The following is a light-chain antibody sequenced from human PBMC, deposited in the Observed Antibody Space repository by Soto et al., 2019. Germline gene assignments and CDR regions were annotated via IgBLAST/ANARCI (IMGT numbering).Light chain of an antibody. CDR2: GAS. CDR3: QQYGSSPLT. J-gene: IGKJ4*01. V-gene: IGKV3-15*01. Sequence: EIVMTQSPATLSVSPGERATLSCRASQSVSSNLAWYQQKPGQAPRLLIYGASTRATGVPARFSGSGSGTEFTLTISSLQSEDFVVYYCQQYGSSPLTFGGGTKVEIK. CDR1: QSVSSN.